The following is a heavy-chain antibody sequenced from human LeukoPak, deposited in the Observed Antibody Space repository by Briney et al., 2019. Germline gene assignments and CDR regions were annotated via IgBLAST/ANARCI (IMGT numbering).Heavy chain of an antibody. D-gene: IGHD3-10*01. CDR2: INWNGGST. Sequence: GGSLRLSCAASGFTFDDYGMSWGRQAPGKGLEWVSGINWNGGSTGYADSVKGRFTISRDNAKNSLYLQMNSLRAEDTALYYCARPYGSGSYLDAFDIWGQGTMVTVSS. J-gene: IGHJ3*02. CDR1: GFTFDDYG. V-gene: IGHV3-20*04. CDR3: ARPYGSGSYLDAFDI.